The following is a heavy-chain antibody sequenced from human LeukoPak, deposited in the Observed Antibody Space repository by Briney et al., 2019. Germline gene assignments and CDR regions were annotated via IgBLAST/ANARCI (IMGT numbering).Heavy chain of an antibody. Sequence: SETLSLTCTVSGYSISSGYYWGWIRQPPGKGLEWIGSVYHSGSTYYNPSLKSRVTISVDTSKNQFSLKLSSVTAADTAVYYCAREEIVVVVAATKDGFPLDVFDIWGQGTMVTVSS. CDR1: GYSISSGYY. CDR2: VYHSGST. J-gene: IGHJ3*02. D-gene: IGHD2-15*01. CDR3: AREEIVVVVAATKDGFPLDVFDI. V-gene: IGHV4-38-2*02.